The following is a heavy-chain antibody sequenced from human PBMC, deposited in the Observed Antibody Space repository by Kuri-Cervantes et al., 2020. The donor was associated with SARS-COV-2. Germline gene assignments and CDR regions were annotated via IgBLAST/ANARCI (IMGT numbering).Heavy chain of an antibody. CDR1: GGTFRTYA. CDR2: ITPFNGNT. J-gene: IGHJ3*02. D-gene: IGHD5-24*01. Sequence: SVKVSCKASGGTFRTYAISWVRQAPGQAPEWMGWITPFNGNTKYAQKFQDRVTITRDRSMNTAYMELNSLRSEDTAMYYCARSGPGAISREDGALDIWGQGTMVTVSS. CDR3: ARSGPGAISREDGALDI. V-gene: IGHV1-45*01.